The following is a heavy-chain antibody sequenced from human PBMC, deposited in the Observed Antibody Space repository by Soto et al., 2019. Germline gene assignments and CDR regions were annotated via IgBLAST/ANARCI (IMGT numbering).Heavy chain of an antibody. CDR1: GYTFTSYY. Sequence: ASVKVSCEASGYTFTSYYMHWVRQAPGQGLEWMGIINPSGGSTSYAQKFQGRVTMTRDTSTSTVYMELSSLRSEDTAVYYCAREEVHYGMDVWGQGTTVTVSS. CDR3: AREEVHYGMDV. J-gene: IGHJ6*02. V-gene: IGHV1-46*01. CDR2: INPSGGST.